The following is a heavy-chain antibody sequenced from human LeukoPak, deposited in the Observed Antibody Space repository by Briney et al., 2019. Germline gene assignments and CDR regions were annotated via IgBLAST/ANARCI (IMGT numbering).Heavy chain of an antibody. Sequence: SGGSLRLSCAASGFTVSSYGMHWVRQAPGKGLGWVAVISDDGSNKYYADSVKGRFTISRDNSKNTLYLQMNSLRAEDTAVYYCAKDPHRSTYYDFWSGYFLNPVDYWGQGTLVTVSS. CDR2: ISDDGSNK. D-gene: IGHD3-3*01. V-gene: IGHV3-30*18. CDR1: GFTVSSYG. J-gene: IGHJ4*02. CDR3: AKDPHRSTYYDFWSGYFLNPVDY.